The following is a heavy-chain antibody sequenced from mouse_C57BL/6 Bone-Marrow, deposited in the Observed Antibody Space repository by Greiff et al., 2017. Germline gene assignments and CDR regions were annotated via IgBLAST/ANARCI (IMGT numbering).Heavy chain of an antibody. CDR2: ISSGSSTI. J-gene: IGHJ3*01. CDR3: ARRDSNPFAY. V-gene: IGHV5-17*01. CDR1: GFTFSDYG. D-gene: IGHD2-5*01. Sequence: EVQLVESGGGLVKPGGSLKLSCAASGFTFSDYGMHWVRQAPEKGLEWVAYISSGSSTIYYADTVKGRFTISRDNAKNTLFLQMTSLRSEDTAMYYCARRDSNPFAYWGQGTLVTVSA.